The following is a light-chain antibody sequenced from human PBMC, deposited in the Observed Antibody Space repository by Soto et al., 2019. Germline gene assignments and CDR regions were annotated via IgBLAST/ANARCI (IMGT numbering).Light chain of an antibody. CDR3: QRHHNCPPRYT. CDR2: DAS. CDR1: QSVRNY. Sequence: EIVLTQSPATLSLSPGERATLSCRASQSVRNYLAWYQQKPGQAPRLLISDASNRASGIPARFSCSGSGSGLDFTITSIDPEDVEVDFYQRHHNCPPRYTFGQGTKLEIK. V-gene: IGKV3-11*01. J-gene: IGKJ2*01.